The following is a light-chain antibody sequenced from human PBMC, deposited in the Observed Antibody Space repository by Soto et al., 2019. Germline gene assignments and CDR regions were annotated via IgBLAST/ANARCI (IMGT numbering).Light chain of an antibody. CDR1: SSNIGAGYD. V-gene: IGLV1-40*01. J-gene: IGLJ3*02. CDR2: GNS. Sequence: QSVLTQPPSVSGAPGQRVTISCTGSSSNIGAGYDVHWYQQLPGTAPKLLIYGNSNRPSGVPDRFSGSKSGTSASLAITGLQAEDGADYYCQSYDSSLSAWVFGGGPKLTVL. CDR3: QSYDSSLSAWV.